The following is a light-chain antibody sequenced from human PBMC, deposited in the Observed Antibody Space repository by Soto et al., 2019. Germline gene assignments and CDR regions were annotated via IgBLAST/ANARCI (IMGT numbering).Light chain of an antibody. CDR2: LNSDGSH. J-gene: IGLJ1*01. CDR1: RGHSSYA. Sequence: QLVLTQSPSASASLGASVKLTCTLSRGHSSYAIAWHQQQPEKGPRYLMKLNSDGSHRKGDGIPDRFSGSSSGAERYLTISSLQSEDEADYYCQTWGTGIRVFGTGTKLTFL. V-gene: IGLV4-69*01. CDR3: QTWGTGIRV.